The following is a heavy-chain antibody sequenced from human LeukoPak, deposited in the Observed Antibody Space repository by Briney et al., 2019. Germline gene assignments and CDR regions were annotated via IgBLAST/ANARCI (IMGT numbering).Heavy chain of an antibody. CDR3: ARVGRVVLMVYAPNWFDP. D-gene: IGHD2-8*01. CDR2: IYTSGST. Sequence: SETLSLTCTVSGGSISSYYWSWIRQPAGRGLEWIGRIYTSGSTNYNPSLKSRVTMSVDTSKNQFSLKLSSVTAADTAVYYCARVGRVVLMVYAPNWFDPWGQGTLVTVSS. V-gene: IGHV4-4*07. J-gene: IGHJ5*02. CDR1: GGSISSYY.